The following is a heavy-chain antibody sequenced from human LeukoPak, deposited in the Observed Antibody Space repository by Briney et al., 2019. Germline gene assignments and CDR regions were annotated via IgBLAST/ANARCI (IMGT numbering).Heavy chain of an antibody. CDR2: IRGSGGST. CDR3: AKGYYDYVWGSYYFDY. V-gene: IGHV3-23*01. D-gene: IGHD3-16*01. J-gene: IGHJ4*02. Sequence: GGSLRLSCTASGFTFSSYAMRWVRQAPGKGLEWFPAIRGSGGSTYYPDSVQGRFTISRDNSRDTLYLQMNSLRAEDTAVYYCAKGYYDYVWGSYYFDYWGQRTLVTVSS. CDR1: GFTFSSYA.